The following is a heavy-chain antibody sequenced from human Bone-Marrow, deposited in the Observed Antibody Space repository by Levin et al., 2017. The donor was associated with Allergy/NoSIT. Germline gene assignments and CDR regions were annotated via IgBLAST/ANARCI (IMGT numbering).Heavy chain of an antibody. J-gene: IGHJ4*02. CDR1: GGSISSYY. CDR2: IYYTGSS. D-gene: IGHD3-9*01. Sequence: GSLRLSCTVSGGSISSYYWSWIRLPPGKGLEWIGYIYYTGSSNYSPSLMSRVTISLDTSKNQFSLKLTSVTAADTAVYYCARGPNYDTLTGYYNEFDNWGQGTLVTVSS. CDR3: ARGPNYDTLTGYYNEFDN. V-gene: IGHV4-59*01.